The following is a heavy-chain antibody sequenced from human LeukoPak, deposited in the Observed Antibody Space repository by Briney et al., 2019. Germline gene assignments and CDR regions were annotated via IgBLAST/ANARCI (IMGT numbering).Heavy chain of an antibody. CDR2: ISSRGGTI. CDR1: EVTFSTYE. J-gene: IGHJ4*02. D-gene: IGHD6-6*01. Sequence: SGGSLRLXCAGTEVTFSTYEMNWVRQAPGKGLEWVSYISSRGGTIYYADSVKGRFTISRDNAKNSLYLQMNSLRAEDTAVYYCARESSSSEFDYWGQGTLVTVSS. CDR3: ARESSSSEFDY. V-gene: IGHV3-48*03.